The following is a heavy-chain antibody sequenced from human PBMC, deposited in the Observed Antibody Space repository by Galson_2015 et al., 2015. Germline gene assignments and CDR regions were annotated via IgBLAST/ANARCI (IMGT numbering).Heavy chain of an antibody. CDR3: ARASSSWYWAFDI. CDR2: ISGSVSTI. V-gene: IGHV3-48*03. Sequence: SLRLSCAASGFTFSSYDMNWVRQAPGKGLGWLSYISGSVSTISYADSVKGRFTISRDNAKNSLYLQMNSLRAEDTAVYYCARASSSWYWAFDIWGQGTMVTVSS. J-gene: IGHJ3*02. D-gene: IGHD6-13*01. CDR1: GFTFSSYD.